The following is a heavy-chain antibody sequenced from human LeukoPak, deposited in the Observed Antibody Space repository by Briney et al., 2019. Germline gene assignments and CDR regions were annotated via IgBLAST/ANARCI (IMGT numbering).Heavy chain of an antibody. J-gene: IGHJ4*02. V-gene: IGHV4-39*07. CDR1: GGSISSGTYY. CDR3: ARDYGDYEFIE. CDR2: IYYSGST. D-gene: IGHD4-17*01. Sequence: SETLSLTCIVSGGSISSGTYYWGWIRQPPGKGLEWIGSIYYSGSTYYNPSLKSRVTISVGTSKNQFSLKLTSVTAADTAVYYCARDYGDYEFIEWGQGTLVTVSS.